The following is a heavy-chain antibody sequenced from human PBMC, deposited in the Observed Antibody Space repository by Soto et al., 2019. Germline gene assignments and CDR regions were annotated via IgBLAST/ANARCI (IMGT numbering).Heavy chain of an antibody. D-gene: IGHD2-15*01. V-gene: IGHV3-33*01. Sequence: QVQLVESGGGVVQPGRSLRLSCAASGFTFSSYGMHWVRQAPGKGLEWVAVIWYDGSNKYYADSVKGRFTISRDNSKNTLYLQMNSLRAEDTAVYYCARWQLPPECMDVWGQGTTVTVSS. CDR1: GFTFSSYG. CDR2: IWYDGSNK. CDR3: ARWQLPPECMDV. J-gene: IGHJ6*02.